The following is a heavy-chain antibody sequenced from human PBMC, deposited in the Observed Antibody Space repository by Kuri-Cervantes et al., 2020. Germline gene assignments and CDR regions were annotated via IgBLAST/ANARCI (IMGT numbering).Heavy chain of an antibody. CDR3: ARAPHDYYGSGSHFYYYYMDV. V-gene: IGHV1-2*04. CDR2: INPNSGGT. J-gene: IGHJ6*03. D-gene: IGHD3-10*01. Sequence: ASVKVSCKASGYTFTGYYMHWVRQAPGQGLEWMGWINPNSGGTNYAQKFQGWVTMTRDTSISTAYMELSSLRSDDTAVYYCARAPHDYYGSGSHFYYYYMDVWGKGTSVTVSS. CDR1: GYTFTGYY.